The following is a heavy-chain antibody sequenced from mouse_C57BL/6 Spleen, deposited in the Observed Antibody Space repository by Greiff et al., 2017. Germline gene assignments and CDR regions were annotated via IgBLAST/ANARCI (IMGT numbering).Heavy chain of an antibody. CDR1: GYTFTSYD. CDR3: ARGGYDYDGHFDY. Sequence: QVQLKESGPELVKPGASVKLSCKASGYTFTSYDINWVKQRPGPGLEWIGWIYPRDGSTKYNEKFKGKATLTVDTSSSTAYMELHSLTSEDSAVYFCARGGYDYDGHFDYWGQGTTLTVSS. D-gene: IGHD2-4*01. V-gene: IGHV1-85*01. J-gene: IGHJ2*01. CDR2: IYPRDGST.